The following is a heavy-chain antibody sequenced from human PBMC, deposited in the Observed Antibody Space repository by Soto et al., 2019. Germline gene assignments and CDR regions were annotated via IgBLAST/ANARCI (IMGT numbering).Heavy chain of an antibody. D-gene: IGHD3-22*01. J-gene: IGHJ3*02. V-gene: IGHV3-13*01. CDR3: ARGASYDSSGYYYLAFDI. CDR2: IGTAGDT. CDR1: GFTFSSYD. Sequence: EVQLVESGGGLVQPGGSLRLSCAASGFTFSSYDMHWVRQATGKGLEWVSAIGTAGDTYSPGSVKGRFTISRENAKNSLYLQMNSLRAGDTAVYYCARGASYDSSGYYYLAFDIWGQGTMVTVSS.